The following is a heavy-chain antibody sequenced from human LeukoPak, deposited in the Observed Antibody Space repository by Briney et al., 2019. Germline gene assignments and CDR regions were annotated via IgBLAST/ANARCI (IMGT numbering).Heavy chain of an antibody. CDR3: ARAYSSSWYRLDY. V-gene: IGHV3-48*02. CDR2: ISSSSSTI. J-gene: IGHJ4*02. Sequence: GGSLRLSCAASGFTFSSYSMIWVRQAPGKGLEWVSYISSSSSTIYYADSVKGRFTISRDNAKNSLYLQMNSLRDDDTAVYYGARAYSSSWYRLDYWGQGTLVTVSS. CDR1: GFTFSSYS. D-gene: IGHD6-13*01.